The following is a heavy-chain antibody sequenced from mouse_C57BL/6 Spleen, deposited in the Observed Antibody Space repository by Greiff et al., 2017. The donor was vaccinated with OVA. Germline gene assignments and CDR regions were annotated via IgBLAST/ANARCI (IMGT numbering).Heavy chain of an antibody. V-gene: IGHV14-1*01. J-gene: IGHJ1*03. CDR2: IDPEDGDT. Sequence: EVQLKQSGAELVRPGASVKLSCTASGFNIKDYYMHWVKQRPEQGLEWIGRIDPEDGDTEYAPKFQGKATMTADTSSNTAYLQLSSLTSEDTAVYYCTTNSFYYCGTQYFDVWGTGTTVTVSS. CDR3: TTNSFYYCGTQYFDV. CDR1: GFNIKDYY. D-gene: IGHD1-1*01.